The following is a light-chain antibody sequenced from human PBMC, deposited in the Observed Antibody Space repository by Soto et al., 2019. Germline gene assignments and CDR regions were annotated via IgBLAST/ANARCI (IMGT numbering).Light chain of an antibody. CDR2: DAS. V-gene: IGKV3-15*01. CDR1: LSFSRY. CDR3: QQYNAWPRT. J-gene: IGKJ1*01. Sequence: EIVLKKSAGTLSLSTGERASLYCMASLSFSRYLAWYQQKPGQAPRLLIFDASTRATGIPSRFSGSGSGTDFTLTITSLQSEDFALYYCQQYNAWPRTFGQGTNVDI.